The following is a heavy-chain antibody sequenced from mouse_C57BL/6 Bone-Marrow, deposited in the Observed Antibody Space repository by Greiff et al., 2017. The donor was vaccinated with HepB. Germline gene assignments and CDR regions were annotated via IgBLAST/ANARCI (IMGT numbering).Heavy chain of an antibody. J-gene: IGHJ3*01. Sequence: VQLQQPGAELVKPGASVKLSCKASGYTFTSYWMHWVKQRPGQGLEWIGMIHPNSGSTNYNEKFKSKATLTVDKSSSTAYMQISSLTSEDSAVYYCARGGYDEAYWGQGTLVTVSA. CDR3: ARGGYDEAY. D-gene: IGHD2-2*01. CDR1: GYTFTSYW. V-gene: IGHV1-64*01. CDR2: IHPNSGST.